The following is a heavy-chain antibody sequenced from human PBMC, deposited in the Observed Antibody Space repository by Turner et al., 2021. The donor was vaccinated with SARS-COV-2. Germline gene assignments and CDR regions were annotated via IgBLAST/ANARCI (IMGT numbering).Heavy chain of an antibody. J-gene: IGHJ4*02. CDR2: IKQDGSEK. CDR3: ARDMGATTGPFDY. Sequence: VQLVESGGGVVKPGRSLRLSCAASGFTFSSYWMSWVRQAAGKGLEWVANIKQDGSEKYYVDSVKGRFTISRDNAKNSLYLQMNSLRAEDTAVYYCARDMGATTGPFDYWGQGTLVTVSS. V-gene: IGHV3-7*01. CDR1: GFTFSSYW. D-gene: IGHD1-26*01.